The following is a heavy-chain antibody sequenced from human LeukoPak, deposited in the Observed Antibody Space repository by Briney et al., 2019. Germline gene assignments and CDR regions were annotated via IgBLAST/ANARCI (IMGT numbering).Heavy chain of an antibody. D-gene: IGHD4-17*01. Sequence: GGSLRLSCAASGFTFSSYAMSWVRQAPGKGLEWVSAISGSGGSTYYADPVKGRFTISRDNSKNTLYLQMNSLRAEDTAVYYCAKAPYGAGSYYFDYWGQGTLVTVSS. CDR2: ISGSGGST. J-gene: IGHJ4*02. CDR1: GFTFSSYA. V-gene: IGHV3-23*01. CDR3: AKAPYGAGSYYFDY.